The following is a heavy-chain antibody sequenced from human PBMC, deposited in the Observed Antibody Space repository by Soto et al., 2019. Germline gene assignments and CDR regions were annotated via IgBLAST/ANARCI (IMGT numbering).Heavy chain of an antibody. V-gene: IGHV4-39*01. CDR3: ARAGRREEEQQLETNWGTQYYYYGMDV. Sequence: PSETLSLTCTVSGGSISSSSYYWGWIRQPPGKGLEWIGSIYYSGSTYYNPSLKSRVTISVDTSKNQFSLKLSSVTAADTAVYNCARAGRREEEQQLETNWGTQYYYYGMDVWGQGTTVTVSS. CDR1: GGSISSSSYY. J-gene: IGHJ6*02. CDR2: IYYSGST. D-gene: IGHD6-13*01.